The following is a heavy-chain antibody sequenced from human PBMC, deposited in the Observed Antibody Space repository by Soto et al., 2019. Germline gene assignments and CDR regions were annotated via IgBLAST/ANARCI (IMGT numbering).Heavy chain of an antibody. CDR3: AKIPVAAAGTVNWFDP. CDR1: GGSFSGYY. CDR2: INHSGST. J-gene: IGHJ5*02. D-gene: IGHD6-13*01. Sequence: PSETLSLTCAVYGGSFSGYYWSWIRQPPGKGLEWIGEINHSGSTNYNPSLKGRVTISVDTSKNQFSLKLSSVTAADTAVYYCAKIPVAAAGTVNWFDPWGQGTLVTVSS. V-gene: IGHV4-34*01.